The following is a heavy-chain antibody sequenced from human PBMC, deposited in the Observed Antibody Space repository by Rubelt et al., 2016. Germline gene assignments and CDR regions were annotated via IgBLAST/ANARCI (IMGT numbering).Heavy chain of an antibody. CDR3: ARVSPAAEWELRP. CDR1: GGSISSGGYY. CDR2: IYYSGST. J-gene: IGHJ5*02. D-gene: IGHD1-26*01. V-gene: IGHV4-31*03. Sequence: QVQLQESGPGLVKPSQTLSLTCTVSGGSISSGGYYWSWIRQHPGKGLEWIGYIYYSGSTYYNPPLRVGVTTPLERSKNQCSLKLSSVTAADTAVYYCARVSPAAEWELRPWGQGTLVTVSS.